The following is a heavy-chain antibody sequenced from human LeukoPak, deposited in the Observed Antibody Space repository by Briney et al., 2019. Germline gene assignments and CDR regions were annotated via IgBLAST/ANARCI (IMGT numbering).Heavy chain of an antibody. CDR1: GYTFTSHA. V-gene: IGHV7-4-1*02. D-gene: IGHD3-22*01. CDR3: ARESYDSSGYYWVYYYMDV. J-gene: IGHJ6*03. Sequence: ASVKVSCKASGYTFTSHAMNWVRQAPGQGLEWMGWINTNTGNPTYAQGFTGRFVFSLDTSVSTSYLQISSLKAEDTAVYYCARESYDSSGYYWVYYYMDVWGKGTTVTVSS. CDR2: INTNTGNP.